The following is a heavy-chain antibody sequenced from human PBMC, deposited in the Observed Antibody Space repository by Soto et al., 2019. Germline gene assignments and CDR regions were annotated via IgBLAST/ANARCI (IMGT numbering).Heavy chain of an antibody. J-gene: IGHJ5*02. D-gene: IGHD6-13*01. CDR1: GGSVNSGSYY. CDR3: ATGTNSSSWSWFDP. V-gene: IGHV4-61*01. Sequence: PSETLSLTCTVSGGSVNSGSYYWSWIRQPPGKGLEWIGYIFYSGSTNYNPSLKSRVTISLDTSKNQFSLKLSSVPAADTAVHFSATGTNSSSWSWFDPWGQGALVTVS. CDR2: IFYSGST.